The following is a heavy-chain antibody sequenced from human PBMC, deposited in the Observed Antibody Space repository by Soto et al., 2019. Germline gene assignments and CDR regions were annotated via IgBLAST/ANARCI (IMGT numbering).Heavy chain of an antibody. V-gene: IGHV4-31*02. CDR2: IYYSGST. D-gene: IGHD2-2*01. CDR1: GGSISSYY. Sequence: PSETLSLTCTVSGGSISSYYWSWIRQHPGKGLEWIGYIYYSGSTYYNPSLKSRVTISVDTSKNQFSLKLSSVTAADTAVYYCARAISREDYFDYWGQGTLVTVSS. J-gene: IGHJ4*02. CDR3: ARAISREDYFDY.